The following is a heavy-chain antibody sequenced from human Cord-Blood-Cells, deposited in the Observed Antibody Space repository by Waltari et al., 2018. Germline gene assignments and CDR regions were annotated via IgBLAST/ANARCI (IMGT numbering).Heavy chain of an antibody. CDR1: GFTVSSNY. CDR2: IYSSGSR. CDR3: AREGGDYYFDY. D-gene: IGHD4-17*01. J-gene: IGHJ4*02. V-gene: IGHV3-53*02. Sequence: EVQLVETGGGLIQPGGSLRLSCAASGFTVSSNYMSWVRQAPGKGLEWCLGIYSSGSRYYADSVKGRFTISRDNAKSTLYLDMSSLGAEDTAVYYCAREGGDYYFDYWGQGTLVTVSS.